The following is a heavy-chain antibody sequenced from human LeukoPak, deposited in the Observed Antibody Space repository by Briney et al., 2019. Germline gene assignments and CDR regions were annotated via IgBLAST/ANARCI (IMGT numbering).Heavy chain of an antibody. V-gene: IGHV4-39*01. Sequence: SETLSLTCTVSGGSISSSSYYWGWIRQPPGKGREWIGSIYYSGSTYYTPSLKSRVTISVDTSKHQFSLKLSSVTAADTAVYYCARRGDYDPDYWGQGTLVTVSS. CDR1: GGSISSSSYY. J-gene: IGHJ4*02. D-gene: IGHD4-17*01. CDR3: ARRGDYDPDY. CDR2: IYYSGST.